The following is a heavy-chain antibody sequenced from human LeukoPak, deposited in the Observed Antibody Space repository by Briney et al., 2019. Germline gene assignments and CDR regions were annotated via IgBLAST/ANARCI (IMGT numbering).Heavy chain of an antibody. CDR1: GFTFSDYY. D-gene: IGHD7-27*01. J-gene: IGHJ5*02. CDR2: ISNSADTR. V-gene: IGHV3-11*01. CDR3: ARDVRGRTPLKLGMKWFDP. Sequence: GGSLRLSCAASGFTFSDYYMSWIRQTPGKGLEWLAYISNSADTRKYADSVTGRFTISRDNAKNSVFLQMNSLRAEDSGVYYCARDVRGRTPLKLGMKWFDPWGQGTRVTDSS.